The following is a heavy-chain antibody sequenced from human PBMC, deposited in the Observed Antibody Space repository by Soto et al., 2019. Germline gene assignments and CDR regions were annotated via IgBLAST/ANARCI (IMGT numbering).Heavy chain of an antibody. J-gene: IGHJ5*02. Sequence: ETLSLTCTVSGASISDSYWAWIRQPPGKGLEYIGHISYTGSTNYSPSLQSRVTISVDPSKNQFSLKLTSVTAADTAMYYCARPKTIGAAAGKGWFDPWGQGTLVTVSS. CDR1: GASISDSY. CDR2: ISYTGST. D-gene: IGHD6-13*01. CDR3: ARPKTIGAAAGKGWFDP. V-gene: IGHV4-59*08.